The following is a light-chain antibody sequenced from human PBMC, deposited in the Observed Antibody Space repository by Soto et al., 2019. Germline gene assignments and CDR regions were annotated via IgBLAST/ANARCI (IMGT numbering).Light chain of an antibody. Sequence: EMVLTQSPGTLSLSPGERATLSCRASQSVSSSYLAWYQQKPGQAPRLLIYGASSRATGIPDRFSGSGSGTDFTLTISSLEPEDFAVYYCQQYGSSPKYTCGQGTKLEIK. J-gene: IGKJ2*01. CDR1: QSVSSSY. CDR2: GAS. V-gene: IGKV3-20*01. CDR3: QQYGSSPKYT.